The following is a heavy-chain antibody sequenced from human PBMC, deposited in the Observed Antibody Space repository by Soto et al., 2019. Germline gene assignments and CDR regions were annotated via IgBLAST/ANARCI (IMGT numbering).Heavy chain of an antibody. D-gene: IGHD3-16*01. J-gene: IGHJ6*02. CDR3: AREGRSMIKDYCYALDV. CDR2: IYPGGSDT. CDR1: GYSFTTYY. V-gene: IGHV5-51*01. Sequence: GESLQISCKGSGYSFTTYYIAWVRQMPGKGLEWMGIIYPGGSDTRYSPSFQGQVTISADRAISAAYLQWNSLKASDTAIYYCAREGRSMIKDYCYALDVWGQGTTVTVSS.